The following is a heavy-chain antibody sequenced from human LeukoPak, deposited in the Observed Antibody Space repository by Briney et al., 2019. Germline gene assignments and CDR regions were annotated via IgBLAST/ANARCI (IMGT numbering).Heavy chain of an antibody. CDR2: INAGNGNT. CDR1: GYTFTSYA. Sequence: ASVKVSCKASGYTFTSYAMHWVRQAPGQRLEWMGWINAGNGNTKYSQKFQGRVTITRDTSASTAYMELSSLRSEDTAVYYCARSSGWYDGPDYWGQGTLVTVSS. V-gene: IGHV1-3*01. J-gene: IGHJ4*02. D-gene: IGHD6-19*01. CDR3: ARSSGWYDGPDY.